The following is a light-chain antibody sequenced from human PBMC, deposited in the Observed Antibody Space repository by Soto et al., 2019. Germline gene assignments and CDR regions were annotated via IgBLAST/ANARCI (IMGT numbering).Light chain of an antibody. CDR1: QSLLHSNGYNY. CDR2: LGS. CDR3: MQPLQSWT. Sequence: DIVMTQTPLSLPVTPGEPASISCSASQSLLHSNGYNYLDWYLQKPGQSPQLLIYLGSNRASGVPDRFSGSGSGTDFTLKISRVEAEDVGVYYCMQPLQSWTFGQGTKV. J-gene: IGKJ1*01. V-gene: IGKV2-28*01.